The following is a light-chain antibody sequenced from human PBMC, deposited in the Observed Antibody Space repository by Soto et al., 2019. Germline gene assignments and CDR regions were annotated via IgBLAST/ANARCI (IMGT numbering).Light chain of an antibody. Sequence: EIVMSQSPSSLSVSPGERATLSCRASQSVSSNLAWYQQKPGQAPRLLIYGASTRPAGVPARFSGSGSGTDFTLTISSLQSEDFAGYYCQQYYTWPLTFGQGTKVDI. CDR3: QQYYTWPLT. CDR1: QSVSSN. CDR2: GAS. J-gene: IGKJ1*01. V-gene: IGKV3-15*01.